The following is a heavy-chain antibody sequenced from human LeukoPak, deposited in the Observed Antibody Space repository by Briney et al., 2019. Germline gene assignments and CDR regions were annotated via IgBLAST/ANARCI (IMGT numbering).Heavy chain of an antibody. V-gene: IGHV3-21*01. CDR2: ISSASSYI. J-gene: IGHJ4*02. Sequence: GGSLRLSCAASGFTFSSHWMHWVRQAPGKGLEWVSSISSASSYIYYADSVKGRFTISRDNAKNSLYLQMNSLRAEDTAVYYCARNKLGVLFYFDYWGQGTLVTVSS. CDR1: GFTFSSHW. D-gene: IGHD7-27*01. CDR3: ARNKLGVLFYFDY.